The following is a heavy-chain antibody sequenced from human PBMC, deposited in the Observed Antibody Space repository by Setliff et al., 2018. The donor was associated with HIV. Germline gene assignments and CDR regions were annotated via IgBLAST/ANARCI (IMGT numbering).Heavy chain of an antibody. CDR2: INTANGNT. D-gene: IGHD3-22*01. CDR1: GYTFTSHT. J-gene: IGHJ4*02. V-gene: IGHV1-3*04. CDR3: ARDRTPKRGYTYREPDFDS. Sequence: ASVKVSCKASGYTFTSHTIHWVRQAPGQGLDWMGWINTANGNTKYSQKFQDRVTITRDTSASTGYMEVNSLRPEDTAVYYCARDRTPKRGYTYREPDFDSWGQGTLVTVSS.